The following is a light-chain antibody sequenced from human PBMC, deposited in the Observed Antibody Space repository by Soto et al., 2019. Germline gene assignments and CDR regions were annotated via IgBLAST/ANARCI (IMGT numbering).Light chain of an antibody. CDR2: GAS. J-gene: IGKJ1*01. Sequence: EIVLTQSPGILSLSPGEKATLSCTASRSVAGAFLAWYQQKPGQAPRLLIYGASTRATGIPDRFSGSGSGTDFTLTLSRLEPEDSAVYYCQQYGNSPPWTFGQGTKVEI. V-gene: IGKV3-20*01. CDR1: RSVAGAF. CDR3: QQYGNSPPWT.